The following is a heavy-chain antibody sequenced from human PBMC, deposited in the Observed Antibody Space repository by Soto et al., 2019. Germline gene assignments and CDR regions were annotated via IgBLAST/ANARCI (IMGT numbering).Heavy chain of an antibody. CDR3: ATAEAAYWYFDP. D-gene: IGHD2-15*01. CDR1: GYTLTELS. Sequence: ASVKVSCKVSGYTLTELSMHWVRQAPGKGLEWMGGFDPEDGETIYAQKFQGIVTMTEDTSTDTAYMELSSLRSEDTAVYYCATAEAAYWYFDPWGRGTMVTVSS. J-gene: IGHJ2*01. CDR2: FDPEDGET. V-gene: IGHV1-24*01.